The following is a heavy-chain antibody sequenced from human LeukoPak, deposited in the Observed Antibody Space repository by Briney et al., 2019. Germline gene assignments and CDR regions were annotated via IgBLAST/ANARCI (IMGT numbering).Heavy chain of an antibody. CDR3: ARAPQLTGYYSFDY. V-gene: IGHV1-8*01. CDR1: GYTFTSYD. Sequence: APVKVSCKASGYTFTSYDINWVRQATGQGLEWMGWMNPNSGNTGYAQKFQGRVTMTRNTSISTAYMELSSLRSEDTAVYYCARAPQLTGYYSFDYWGQGTLVTVSS. CDR2: MNPNSGNT. J-gene: IGHJ4*02. D-gene: IGHD3-9*01.